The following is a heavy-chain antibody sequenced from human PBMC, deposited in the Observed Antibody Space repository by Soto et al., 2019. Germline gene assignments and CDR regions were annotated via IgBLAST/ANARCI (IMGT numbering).Heavy chain of an antibody. V-gene: IGHV1-8*01. D-gene: IGHD5-18*01. CDR2: MNPNSGNT. CDR3: ARVSVDTAMDLGY. CDR1: GYTFTSYD. Sequence: ASVKVSCKASGYTFTSYDINWVRQATGQGLEWMGWMNPNSGNTGYAQKFQGRVTMTRNTSISTAYMELSSLRSEDTAVYYCARVSVDTAMDLGYWGQGTLVTVSS. J-gene: IGHJ4*02.